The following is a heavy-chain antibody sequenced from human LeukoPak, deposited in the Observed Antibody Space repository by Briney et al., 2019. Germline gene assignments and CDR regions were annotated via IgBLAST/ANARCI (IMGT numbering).Heavy chain of an antibody. CDR3: ASVDRGWFGVGDY. CDR2: IHYSGST. D-gene: IGHD3-10*01. J-gene: IGHJ4*02. CDR1: RGSIRRSNYY. V-gene: IGHV4-39*01. Sequence: SDTLSLTCTVSRGSIRRSNYYGIWIRQPPGKGLKWIGSIHYSGSTYYNPSLKSRLTISVDTSKNQFSLKLTSVTAADTAVYYCASVDRGWFGVGDYWGQGTLVTVSS.